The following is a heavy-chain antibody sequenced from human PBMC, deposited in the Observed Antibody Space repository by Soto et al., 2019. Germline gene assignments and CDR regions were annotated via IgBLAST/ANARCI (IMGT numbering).Heavy chain of an antibody. CDR2: ISYDGSNK. D-gene: IGHD2-15*01. CDR1: GFTFSSYA. CDR3: ASPSGGWYFDL. V-gene: IGHV3-30-3*01. J-gene: IGHJ2*01. Sequence: QVQLVESGGGVVQPGRSLRLSCAASGFTFSSYAMHWVRQAPGKGLEWVAVISYDGSNKYYADSVKGRFTISRDNSKNTLYLQMNSLRAEDTAVYYCASPSGGWYFDLWGRGTLVTVSS.